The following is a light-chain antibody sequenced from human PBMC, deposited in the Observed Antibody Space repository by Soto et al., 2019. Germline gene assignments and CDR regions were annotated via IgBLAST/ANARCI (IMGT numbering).Light chain of an antibody. V-gene: IGKV3-20*01. CDR3: QQYGSSLWM. CDR2: GAS. J-gene: IGKJ1*01. Sequence: EIVLTQSPGTLSLYPGEIATLSCRASQSVSSSYLAWYQQKPGQAPRLLIYGASSRATGIPDRFSGSGSGTDFTLTISRLEPEDFAVYYCQQYGSSLWMFGQGTKVEIK. CDR1: QSVSSSY.